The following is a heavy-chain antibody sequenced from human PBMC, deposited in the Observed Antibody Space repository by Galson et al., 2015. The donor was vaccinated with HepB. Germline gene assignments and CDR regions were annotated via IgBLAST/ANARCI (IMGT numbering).Heavy chain of an antibody. CDR2: ISSSSSYT. D-gene: IGHD3-10*01. J-gene: IGHJ4*02. Sequence: SLRLSCAASGFTFSDYYMSWIRQAPGKGLEWVSYISSSSSYTNYADSVKGRFTISRDNAKNSLYLQMNSLRAEDTAVYYCARDGFGELSADYWGQGTLVTVSS. CDR3: ARDGFGELSADY. CDR1: GFTFSDYY. V-gene: IGHV3-11*05.